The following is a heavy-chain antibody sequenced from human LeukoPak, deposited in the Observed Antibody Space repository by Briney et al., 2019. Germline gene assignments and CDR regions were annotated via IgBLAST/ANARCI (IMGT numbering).Heavy chain of an antibody. CDR2: IYHSGST. Sequence: PSETLSLTCTVSGYSISSGYYWGWIRQPPGKGLEWIGSIYHSGSTYYNPSLKSRVTISVDTSKNQFSLKLSSVTAADTAVYYCARDHRQWLRGNWFDPWGQGTLVTVSS. D-gene: IGHD6-19*01. V-gene: IGHV4-38-2*02. CDR3: ARDHRQWLRGNWFDP. J-gene: IGHJ5*02. CDR1: GYSISSGYY.